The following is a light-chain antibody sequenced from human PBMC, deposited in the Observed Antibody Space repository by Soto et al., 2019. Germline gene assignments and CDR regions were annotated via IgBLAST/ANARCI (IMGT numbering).Light chain of an antibody. V-gene: IGKV1-5*01. CDR1: RNVDNW. CDR2: EAS. J-gene: IGKJ1*01. Sequence: DIQMTQSPSTLSASVGDRVTITCRASRNVDNWVAWYQQKPGKAPKFLIYEASTLESGVPPRFSGRGSGTELTLTISSLQPDDFATYYCQRYNSNSRTFGQETRV. CDR3: QRYNSNSRT.